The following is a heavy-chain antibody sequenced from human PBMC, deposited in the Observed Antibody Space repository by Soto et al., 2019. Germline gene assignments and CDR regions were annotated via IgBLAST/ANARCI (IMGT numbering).Heavy chain of an antibody. J-gene: IGHJ4*02. CDR2: ISAYNGNT. CDR3: AKVAARAYYFDY. V-gene: IGHV1-18*01. D-gene: IGHD6-6*01. Sequence: ASVKVSCKASGYTFTSYGISWVRQAPGQGLEWMGWISAYNGNTNYAQKLQGRVTMTTDTSTSTAYMELRSLRSDDTAVYYCAKVAARAYYFDYWGQGTLVTVSS. CDR1: GYTFTSYG.